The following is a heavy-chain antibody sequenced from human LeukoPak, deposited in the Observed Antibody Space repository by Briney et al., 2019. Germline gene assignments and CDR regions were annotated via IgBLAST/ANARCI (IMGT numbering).Heavy chain of an antibody. CDR3: AKCLLGGVIVNSDY. J-gene: IGHJ4*02. D-gene: IGHD3-16*02. CDR1: RFTFSSYA. Sequence: PGGSLRLSCAASRFTFSSYAMSWVRQAPGKGLEWVSAISGSGVSTYYADSVKGRFTISRDNSKNTLYLQMNSLRAEDTAVYYCAKCLLGGVIVNSDYWGQGTLVTVSS. V-gene: IGHV3-23*01. CDR2: ISGSGVST.